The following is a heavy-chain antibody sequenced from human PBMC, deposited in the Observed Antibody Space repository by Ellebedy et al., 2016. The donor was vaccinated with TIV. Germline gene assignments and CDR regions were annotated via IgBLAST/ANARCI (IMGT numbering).Heavy chain of an antibody. CDR1: GFTFSDHY. V-gene: IGHV3-72*01. CDR2: SRNRGHSYTT. J-gene: IGHJ4*02. CDR3: ARHSEGDCSSGACFGSSDY. Sequence: GESLKISCAASGFTFSDHYMDWVRQAPGKGLEWVGRSRNRGHSYTTEYAASVKGRFTVSRDVSKNSVYLQMNSLQSDDTAVYYCARHSEGDCSSGACFGSSDYWGQGTLVTVSS. D-gene: IGHD2-15*01.